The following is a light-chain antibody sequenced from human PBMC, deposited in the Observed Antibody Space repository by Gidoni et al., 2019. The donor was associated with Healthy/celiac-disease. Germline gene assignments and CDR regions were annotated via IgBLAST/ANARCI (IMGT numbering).Light chain of an antibody. Sequence: DIQMTQSPSSLSASVGDRVTITCRASQSISRYLNWYQQKPGKAPKLLIYAASSLQSGVPSRFSGSGSGTDFTLTISSLQPEDFATYYCQQSYSTPDFGPGTKVDIK. CDR3: QQSYSTPD. CDR1: QSISRY. V-gene: IGKV1-39*01. J-gene: IGKJ3*01. CDR2: AAS.